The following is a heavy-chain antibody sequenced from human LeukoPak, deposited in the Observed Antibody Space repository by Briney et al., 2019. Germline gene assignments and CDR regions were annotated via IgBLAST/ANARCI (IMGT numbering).Heavy chain of an antibody. CDR2: IYSGGST. CDR1: GFTVSSNY. CDR3: ARDLFDYYDSSGYGY. V-gene: IGHV3-53*01. J-gene: IGHJ4*02. Sequence: GGSLRLSCAASGFTVSSNYMSWVRQAPGKGLEWVSVIYSGGSTYYADSVKGRFTISRDNSKNTLYLQMNSLRAEDTAVHYCARDLFDYYDSSGYGYWGQGTLVTVSS. D-gene: IGHD3-22*01.